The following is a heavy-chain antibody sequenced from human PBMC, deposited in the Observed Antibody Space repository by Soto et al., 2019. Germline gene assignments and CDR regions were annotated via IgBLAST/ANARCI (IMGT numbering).Heavy chain of an antibody. V-gene: IGHV3-48*02. D-gene: IGHD6-6*01. CDR2: ISSSSSTI. CDR3: ARDINGYSSSPTYFDY. CDR1: GFTFSSYS. Sequence: GGSLRLSCAASGFTFSSYSMNWVRQAPGKGLEWVSYISSSSSTIYYADSVKGRFTISRDNAKNLLYLQMNSLRDEDTAVYYCARDINGYSSSPTYFDYWGQGTLVTVSS. J-gene: IGHJ4*02.